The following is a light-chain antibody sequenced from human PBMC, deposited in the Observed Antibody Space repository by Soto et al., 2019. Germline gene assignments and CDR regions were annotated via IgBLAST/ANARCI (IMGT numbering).Light chain of an antibody. Sequence: QSVLTQPPSVSAAPRQKGTISCSGSTSNIGNNYVSLYQHLPGTAPRLLIFENNKRPSGIPDRFSGSKSGTSATLAITGLQTGDEADYYCGTWDIRLNINWVFGGGTKLTVL. CDR2: ENN. J-gene: IGLJ3*02. CDR3: GTWDIRLNINWV. V-gene: IGLV1-51*02. CDR1: TSNIGNNY.